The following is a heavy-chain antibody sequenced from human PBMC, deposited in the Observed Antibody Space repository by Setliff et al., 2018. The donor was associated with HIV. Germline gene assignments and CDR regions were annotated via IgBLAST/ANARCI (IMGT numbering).Heavy chain of an antibody. V-gene: IGHV1-18*01. CDR2: ISAYNGNT. D-gene: IGHD3-10*01. CDR3: AREKKDFWLTGGYYGSGRPDY. J-gene: IGHJ4*02. CDR1: GYTFTSYG. Sequence: ASVKVSCKAPGYTFTSYGISWVRQAPGQGLEWMGWISAYNGNTNYAQKPQGRVTMTTDTSTSTAYMELRSLRSDDTAVYYCAREKKDFWLTGGYYGSGRPDYWGQGTLVTVSS.